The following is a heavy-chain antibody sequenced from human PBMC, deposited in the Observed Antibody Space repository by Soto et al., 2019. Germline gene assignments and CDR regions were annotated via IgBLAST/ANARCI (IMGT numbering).Heavy chain of an antibody. V-gene: IGHV3-21*01. Sequence: EVQLVESGGGLVKPGGSLRISCEVSGFIFSSYSMKWVRQAPGKGLEWVSSIGSSSGYMFYADSVKGRFTISRDNAKNSLYLQMNSLRAEDTAVYYCLSTGVVSRSSWGQGTMVIVSS. CDR1: GFIFSSYS. CDR3: LSTGVVSRSS. D-gene: IGHD2-21*01. J-gene: IGHJ3*01. CDR2: IGSSSGYM.